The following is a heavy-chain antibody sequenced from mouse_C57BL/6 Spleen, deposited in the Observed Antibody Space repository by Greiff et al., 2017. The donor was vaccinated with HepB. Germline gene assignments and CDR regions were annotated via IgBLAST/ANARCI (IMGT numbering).Heavy chain of an antibody. V-gene: IGHV5-17*01. Sequence: EVKLVESGGGLVKPGGSLKLSCAASGFTFSDYGMHWVRQAPEKGLERVAYISSGSSTIYYADTVKGRFTISRDNAENTLFLQMTSLRSEDTAMYYCAREDGYSYYFDYWGQGTTLTVSS. CDR2: ISSGSSTI. J-gene: IGHJ2*01. CDR1: GFTFSDYG. D-gene: IGHD2-3*01. CDR3: AREDGYSYYFDY.